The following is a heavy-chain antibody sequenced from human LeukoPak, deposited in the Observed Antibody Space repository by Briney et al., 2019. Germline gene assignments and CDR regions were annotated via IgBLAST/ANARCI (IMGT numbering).Heavy chain of an antibody. CDR1: GYTFTGYY. Sequence: ASVKVSCKASGYTFTGYYMHWVRQAPGQGLEWMGWINPNSGGTNYAQKFQGRVTMTRDTSISTAYMELSRLRSDDTAVYYCARERAGGLLVVPAATRSGPNWFDPWGQGTLVTVSS. V-gene: IGHV1-2*02. CDR2: INPNSGGT. J-gene: IGHJ5*02. D-gene: IGHD2-2*01. CDR3: ARERAGGLLVVPAATRSGPNWFDP.